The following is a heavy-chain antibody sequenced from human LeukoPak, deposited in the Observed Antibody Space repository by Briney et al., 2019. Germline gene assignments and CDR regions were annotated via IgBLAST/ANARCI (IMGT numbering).Heavy chain of an antibody. CDR1: GGSFSGYY. CDR3: AREAVVTSRAPFDY. Sequence: SETLSLTCAVYGGSFSGYYWSWIRQPPGKGLEWIGEINHSGSTNYNPSLKSRVTISVDTSKNQFSLKLSSETAADTAVYYCAREAVVTSRAPFDYWGQGTLVTVSS. CDR2: INHSGST. J-gene: IGHJ4*02. V-gene: IGHV4-34*01. D-gene: IGHD4-23*01.